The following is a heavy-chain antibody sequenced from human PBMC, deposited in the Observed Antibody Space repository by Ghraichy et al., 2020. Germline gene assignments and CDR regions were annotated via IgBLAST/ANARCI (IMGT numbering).Heavy chain of an antibody. CDR3: ARGAANYYGMDV. CDR2: IGTAGDT. V-gene: IGHV3-13*01. Sequence: GGSLRLSCAASGFTFSSYDMHWVRQATGKGLEWVSAIGTAGDTYYPGSVKGRFTISRENAKNSLYLQMNSLRAGDTAVYYCARGAANYYGMDVWGQGTTVTVSS. CDR1: GFTFSSYD. J-gene: IGHJ6*02. D-gene: IGHD2-15*01.